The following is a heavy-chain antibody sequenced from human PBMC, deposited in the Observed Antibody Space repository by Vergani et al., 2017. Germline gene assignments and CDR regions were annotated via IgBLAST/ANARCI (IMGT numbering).Heavy chain of an antibody. CDR2: IRKKSNTYAT. V-gene: IGHV3-73*02. CDR3: VLTSPYFPYYLDD. CDR1: GFSLTASA. J-gene: IGHJ6*04. Sequence: DEQVVESGGGLVLPGGSLKLSCAVSGFSLTASAVHWVRQASGKGLEWLGHIRKKSNTYATAYAASVKGRFTISRDESDNTAFLQLSSLKPEDTALYFCVLTSPYFPYYLDDWGKGTSVTVSS. D-gene: IGHD3-10*01.